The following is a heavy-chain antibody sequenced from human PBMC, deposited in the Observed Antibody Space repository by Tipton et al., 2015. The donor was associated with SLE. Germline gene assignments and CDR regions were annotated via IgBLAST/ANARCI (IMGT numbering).Heavy chain of an antibody. J-gene: IGHJ2*01. CDR3: ARRSITIFGVVWYFDL. V-gene: IGHV5-51*01. D-gene: IGHD3-3*01. CDR1: GYSFTSYW. CDR2: IYPGDSDT. Sequence: QLVQSGAEVKKPGESLKISCKGSGYSFTSYWIGWVRQMPGKGREWMGIIYPGDSDTRYSPSFQGQVTISADKSISTAYLQWSSLKASDTAMYYCARRSITIFGVVWYFDLWGRGTLVTVSS.